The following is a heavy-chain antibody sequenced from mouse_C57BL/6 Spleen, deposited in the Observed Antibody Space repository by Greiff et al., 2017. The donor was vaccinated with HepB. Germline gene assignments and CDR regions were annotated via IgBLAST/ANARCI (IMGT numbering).Heavy chain of an antibody. Sequence: EVKVVESGGDLVKPGGSLKLSCAASGFTFSSYGMSWVRQTPDKRLEWVATISSGGSYTYYPDSVKGRFTISRDNAKNTLYLQMSSLKSEDTAMYYCARGGGNHFDYWGQGTTLTVSS. D-gene: IGHD1-1*02. CDR2: ISSGGSYT. CDR1: GFTFSSYG. CDR3: ARGGGNHFDY. J-gene: IGHJ2*01. V-gene: IGHV5-6*01.